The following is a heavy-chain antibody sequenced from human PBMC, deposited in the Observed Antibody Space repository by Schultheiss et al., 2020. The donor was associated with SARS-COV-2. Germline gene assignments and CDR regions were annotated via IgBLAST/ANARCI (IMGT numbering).Heavy chain of an antibody. CDR3: AREHPLSRRDGYNYVGDIDY. V-gene: IGHV4-61*10. D-gene: IGHD5-24*01. J-gene: IGHJ4*02. CDR1: GGSISSGGYS. CDR2: IYYSGST. Sequence: SETLSLTCAVSGGSISSGGYSWSWIRQPAGKGLEWIGSIYYSGSTNYNPSLKSRVTISVDTSKNQFSLKLSSVTAADTAVYYCAREHPLSRRDGYNYVGDIDYWGQGTVVTVSS.